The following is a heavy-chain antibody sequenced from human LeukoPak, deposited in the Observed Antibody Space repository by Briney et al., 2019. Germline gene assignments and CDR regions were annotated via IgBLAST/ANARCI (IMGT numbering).Heavy chain of an antibody. J-gene: IGHJ6*02. V-gene: IGHV1-18*01. Sequence: ASVKVSCKASGYTFTSYGISWVRQAPGRGLEWMGWISAYNGNTNYAQKLQGRVTMTTDTSTSTAYMELRSLRSDDTAVYYCARDLGAAITPGYYYYYGMDVWGQGTTVTVSS. CDR3: ARDLGAAITPGYYYYYGMDV. D-gene: IGHD2-2*02. CDR2: ISAYNGNT. CDR1: GYTFTSYG.